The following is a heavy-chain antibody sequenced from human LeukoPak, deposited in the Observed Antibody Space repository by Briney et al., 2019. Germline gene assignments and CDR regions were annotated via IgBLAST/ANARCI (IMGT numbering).Heavy chain of an antibody. Sequence: ASVKVSCKASGYTFTGYYMHWVRQAPGQGLEWMGWINPNSGGTNYAQKFQGRVTMTRDTSISTAYVELSRLRSDDTAVYYCARDWEPAGVPDHYWGQGTLVTVSS. V-gene: IGHV1-2*02. CDR2: INPNSGGT. CDR3: ARDWEPAGVPDHY. CDR1: GYTFTGYY. D-gene: IGHD1-26*01. J-gene: IGHJ4*02.